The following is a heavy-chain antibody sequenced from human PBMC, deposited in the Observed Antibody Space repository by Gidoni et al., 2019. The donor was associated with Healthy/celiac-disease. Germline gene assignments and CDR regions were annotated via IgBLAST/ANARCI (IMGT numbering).Heavy chain of an antibody. J-gene: IGHJ4*02. CDR2: IIPIFGTA. CDR1: GGTFSSYA. D-gene: IGHD3-3*01. V-gene: IGHV1-69*01. CDR3: ARGHRPMVLRFLEWLTFDY. Sequence: QVQLVQSGAEVKKPGSSVKVSCKASGGTFSSYAISWVRQAPGQGLEWMGGIIPIFGTANYAQKFQGRVTITADESTCTAYMELSSLRSEDTAVYSCARGHRPMVLRFLEWLTFDYWGQGTLVTVSS.